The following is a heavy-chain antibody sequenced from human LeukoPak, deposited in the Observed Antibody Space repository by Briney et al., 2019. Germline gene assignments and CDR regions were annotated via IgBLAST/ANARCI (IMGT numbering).Heavy chain of an antibody. J-gene: IGHJ4*02. Sequence: ASVKVSCKASGYTFTSYDINWVRQATGQGLEWMGWMNPNSGNTGYAQKFQGRVTMTRNTSISTAYVELSSLRSEDTAVYYCARMVDSSGYYPDWGQGTLVTVSS. CDR3: ARMVDSSGYYPD. D-gene: IGHD3-22*01. V-gene: IGHV1-8*01. CDR2: MNPNSGNT. CDR1: GYTFTSYD.